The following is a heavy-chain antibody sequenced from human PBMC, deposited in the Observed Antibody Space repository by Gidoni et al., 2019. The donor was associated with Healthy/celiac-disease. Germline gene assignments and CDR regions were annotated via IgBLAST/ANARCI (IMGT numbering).Heavy chain of an antibody. J-gene: IGHJ4*02. CDR3: ARGPVPAAVVA. D-gene: IGHD2-2*01. CDR2: ISSSSSYI. CDR1: GFTFSSYS. V-gene: IGHV3-21*01. Sequence: EVQLVESGGGLVKPGGSLRLSCAASGFTFSSYSMTWVRQAPGKGLEWVSSISSSSSYIYYADSVKGRFTISRDNAKNSLYLQMNSLRAEDTAVYYCARGPVPAAVVAWGQGTLVTVSS.